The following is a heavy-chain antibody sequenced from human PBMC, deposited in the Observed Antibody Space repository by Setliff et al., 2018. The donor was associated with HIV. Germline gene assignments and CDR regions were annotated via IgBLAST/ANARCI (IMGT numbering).Heavy chain of an antibody. CDR2: INPDSGGA. CDR1: GYTFTDYY. D-gene: IGHD3-22*01. V-gene: IGHV1-2*06. Sequence: ASVKVSCKASGYTFTDYYTQWVRQAPGQGLEWMVRINPDSGGANYAQKFQGRVTMTRDTSITTAYMEMTKLTSDDTAVYYCAKNYFDTSGWSAVDYWGQGTLVTVSS. J-gene: IGHJ4*02. CDR3: AKNYFDTSGWSAVDY.